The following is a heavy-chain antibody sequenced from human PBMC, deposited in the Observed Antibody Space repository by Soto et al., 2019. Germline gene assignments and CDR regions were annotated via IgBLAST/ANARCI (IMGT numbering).Heavy chain of an antibody. CDR3: GTSRGEGHVSDYIDY. D-gene: IGHD3-10*01. CDR2: IYNSGST. Sequence: SETLSLTCTVSGGSFRSYYWSWIRQPPGKGLEWIGGIYNSGSTNYNPSLKSRVTMSVDTSKNQFSLKLSSVTAADTAVYYCGTSRGEGHVSDYIDYWGQGTLVTVSS. V-gene: IGHV4-4*07. J-gene: IGHJ4*02. CDR1: GGSFRSYY.